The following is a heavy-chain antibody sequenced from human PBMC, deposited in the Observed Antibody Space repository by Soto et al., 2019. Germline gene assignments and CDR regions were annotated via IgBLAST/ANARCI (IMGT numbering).Heavy chain of an antibody. Sequence: EVQLVESGGGLVQPGESLRLSCADSGLIFSSYEMNWVRQAPGKGLEWVSYISSTGGNTKYYADSVKGRFTISRDDAKNSLYLQMNSLRAEDTAVYFCANTWGGSFNWGQGTLVTVSS. V-gene: IGHV3-48*03. D-gene: IGHD1-26*01. CDR2: ISSTGGNTK. CDR1: GLIFSSYE. J-gene: IGHJ4*02. CDR3: ANTWGGSFN.